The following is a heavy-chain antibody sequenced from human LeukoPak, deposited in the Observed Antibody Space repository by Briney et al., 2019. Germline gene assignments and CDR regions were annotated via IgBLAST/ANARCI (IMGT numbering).Heavy chain of an antibody. Sequence: ASVKVSCKASGGTFSSYAISWERQAPGQGLEWMGGIIPIFGTANYAQKFQGRVTITADKSTSTAYMELSSLRSEDTAVYYCARGVVKQLVTQNFDYWGQGTLVTVSS. CDR3: ARGVVKQLVTQNFDY. V-gene: IGHV1-69*06. D-gene: IGHD6-13*01. J-gene: IGHJ4*02. CDR1: GGTFSSYA. CDR2: IIPIFGTA.